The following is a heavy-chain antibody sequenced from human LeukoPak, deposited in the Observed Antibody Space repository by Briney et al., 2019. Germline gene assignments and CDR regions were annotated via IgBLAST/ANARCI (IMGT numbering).Heavy chain of an antibody. Sequence: GGSLRLSCAASEFTFSSYAMHWVRQAPGKGLEWVAVIPYDGSNKYYADSVKGRFTISRDNSKNTLYLQMNSLRAEDTAVYYCARGGRYDSSGYSSWAFVIWGQGTMVTVSS. D-gene: IGHD3-22*01. CDR1: EFTFSSYA. CDR3: ARGGRYDSSGYSSWAFVI. CDR2: IPYDGSNK. V-gene: IGHV3-30-3*01. J-gene: IGHJ3*02.